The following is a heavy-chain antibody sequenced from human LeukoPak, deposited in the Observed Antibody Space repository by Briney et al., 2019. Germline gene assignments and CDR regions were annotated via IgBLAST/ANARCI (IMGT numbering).Heavy chain of an antibody. Sequence: PSETLSLTCTVSGGSISSYYWSWIRQPPGKGLEWSGRIYTSGSTNYNPSLKSRVTMSVDTSKNQFSLKLSSATAADTAVYYCARDIAVAGTNLDYFDYWGQGTLVTVSS. J-gene: IGHJ4*02. V-gene: IGHV4-4*07. CDR1: GGSISSYY. D-gene: IGHD6-19*01. CDR3: ARDIAVAGTNLDYFDY. CDR2: IYTSGST.